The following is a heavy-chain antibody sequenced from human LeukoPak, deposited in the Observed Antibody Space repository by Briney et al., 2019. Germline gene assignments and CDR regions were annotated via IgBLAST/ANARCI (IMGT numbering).Heavy chain of an antibody. CDR3: ARRRGWLPYDY. CDR1: GGSISSSDW. Sequence: SETLSLTCAVSGGSISSSDWWSWVPQPPGKVLEWIGEIYHSGSTNYNPSLKSRVTISVDTSKNQFSLKLSSVTAADTAVYYCARRRGWLPYDYWGQGTLVTVSS. V-gene: IGHV4-4*02. D-gene: IGHD5-24*01. J-gene: IGHJ4*02. CDR2: IYHSGST.